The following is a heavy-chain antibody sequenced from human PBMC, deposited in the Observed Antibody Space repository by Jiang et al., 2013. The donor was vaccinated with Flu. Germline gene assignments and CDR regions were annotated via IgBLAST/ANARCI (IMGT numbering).Heavy chain of an antibody. J-gene: IGHJ3*02. D-gene: IGHD3-22*01. V-gene: IGHV2-70*04. Sequence: KPTQTLTLTCTFSGFSLSTSGMRVSWIRQPPGKALEWLARIDWEDDKFYSPSLKTRLTISKDTSKNQVVLTMTNMDPVDTATYYCARMMVGYYYVNDAFDIWGQGTMVTVSS. CDR2: IDWEDDK. CDR1: GFSLSTSGMR. CDR3: ARMMVGYYYVNDAFDI.